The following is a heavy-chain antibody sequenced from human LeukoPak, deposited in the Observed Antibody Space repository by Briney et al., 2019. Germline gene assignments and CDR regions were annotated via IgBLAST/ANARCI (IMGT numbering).Heavy chain of an antibody. CDR3: AKAMRWELTEYYFDY. V-gene: IGHV3-23*01. Sequence: GGSLRLSCAASGSTFSSYGMSWVRQAPGKGLEWVSAISGSGGSTYYADSVKGRFTISRDNSKNTLYLQMNSLRAEDTAVYYCAKAMRWELTEYYFDYWGQGTLVTVSS. D-gene: IGHD1-26*01. CDR2: ISGSGGST. CDR1: GSTFSSYG. J-gene: IGHJ4*02.